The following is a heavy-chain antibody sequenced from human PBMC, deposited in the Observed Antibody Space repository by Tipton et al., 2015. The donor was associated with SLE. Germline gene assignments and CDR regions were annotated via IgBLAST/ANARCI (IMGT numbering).Heavy chain of an antibody. D-gene: IGHD3-10*01. CDR1: GGSFSGYY. CDR2: INHGGST. Sequence: TLSLTCAVYGGSFSGYYWSWIRQPPGKGLEWIGEINHGGSTNYNPSLKSRVTISVDTSKNHFSLELTSVTAADTAVYYCARQRLRLLSPLDAWGQGTTVTVS. CDR3: ARQRLRLLSPLDA. J-gene: IGHJ6*02. V-gene: IGHV4-34*01.